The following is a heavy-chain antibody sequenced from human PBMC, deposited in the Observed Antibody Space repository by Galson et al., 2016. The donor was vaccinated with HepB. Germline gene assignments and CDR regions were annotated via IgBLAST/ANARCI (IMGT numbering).Heavy chain of an antibody. D-gene: IGHD3-22*01. J-gene: IGHJ5*02. CDR1: GASISTESHH. Sequence: SETLSLTCTVAGASISTESHHWGWIRQPPGRGLEWIGSIFYTGFTYYNPSLKSRVSISVDTSKNQFSLNLNSVTAADTAVYYCATETFYYDSRDYWDWFDPWGQGTLVSVSS. CDR2: IFYTGFT. CDR3: ATETFYYDSRDYWDWFDP. V-gene: IGHV4-39*07.